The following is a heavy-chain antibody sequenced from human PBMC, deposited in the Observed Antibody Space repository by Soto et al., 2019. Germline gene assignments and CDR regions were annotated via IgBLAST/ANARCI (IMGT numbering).Heavy chain of an antibody. CDR2: IKQDGSEK. Sequence: EVQLVESGGGLVQPGGSLRRSCAASGFTFSSYWMSWVRQAPGKGLEWVANIKQDGSEKYYVDSVKGRFTISRDNAKNSLYLQMNSLRAEDTAVYYCARDGGHYYGPSDYGMDVWGQGTTVTVSS. D-gene: IGHD3-10*01. J-gene: IGHJ6*02. V-gene: IGHV3-7*01. CDR3: ARDGGHYYGPSDYGMDV. CDR1: GFTFSSYW.